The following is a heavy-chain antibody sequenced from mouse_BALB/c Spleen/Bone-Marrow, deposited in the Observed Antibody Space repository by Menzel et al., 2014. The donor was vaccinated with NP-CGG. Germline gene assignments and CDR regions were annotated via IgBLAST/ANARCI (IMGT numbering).Heavy chain of an antibody. D-gene: IGHD1-1*02. CDR3: ARSRWLGAMDH. CDR1: GFNIKDTY. V-gene: IGHV14-3*02. Sequence: EVQLQQSGAELVKPGASVKLSCTASGFNIKDTYMHWVKQRPEQGLGWIGRIDPANGNTKYDPKFQGKATITADTSSNTAYLQLSSLTSEDTAVYYCARSRWLGAMDHWPQATPVPFSS. J-gene: IGHJ4*01. CDR2: IDPANGNT.